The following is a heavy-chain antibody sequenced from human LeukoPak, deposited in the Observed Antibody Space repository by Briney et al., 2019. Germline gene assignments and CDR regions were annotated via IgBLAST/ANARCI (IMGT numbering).Heavy chain of an antibody. J-gene: IGHJ4*02. V-gene: IGHV3-23*01. CDR1: GFTFSTYA. CDR3: AKGRSGWYEGLDY. Sequence: PGGSLRLSCTASGFTFSTYAMTWVRQAPGKGLEWDSVISHGGDSAWYADSVKGRFTISRDNSKSTLFLQMNSLRADDTAIYYCAKGRSGWYEGLDYWGQGILVTVSS. D-gene: IGHD6-19*01. CDR2: ISHGGDSA.